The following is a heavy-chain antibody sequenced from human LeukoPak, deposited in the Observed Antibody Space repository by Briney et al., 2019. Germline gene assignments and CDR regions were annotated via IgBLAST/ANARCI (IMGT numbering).Heavy chain of an antibody. D-gene: IGHD2-15*01. V-gene: IGHV4-34*01. Sequence: SETLSLTCAVYGGSFSGYYWSWIRQPPGKGLEWIGEINHSGSTNYNPSLKSRVTISVDTSKNQFSLKLSSVTAADTAVYYCARSDFLGSSYFDYWGQGTLVTISS. CDR2: INHSGST. J-gene: IGHJ4*02. CDR1: GGSFSGYY. CDR3: ARSDFLGSSYFDY.